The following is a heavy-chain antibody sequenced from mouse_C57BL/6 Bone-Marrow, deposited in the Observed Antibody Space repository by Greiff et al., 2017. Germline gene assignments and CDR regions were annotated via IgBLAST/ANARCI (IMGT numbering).Heavy chain of an antibody. V-gene: IGHV14-4*01. J-gene: IGHJ3*01. Sequence: VQLQQSGAELVRPGASVKLSCTASGFNIKDDYMHWVKQRPEQGLEWIGWIDPENGDTEYASKFQGKATITADTSSNTAYLQLSSLTSADTAVYYCTTTTTVVATEGFAYWGQGTLVTVSA. CDR2: IDPENGDT. CDR3: TTTTTVVATEGFAY. D-gene: IGHD1-1*01. CDR1: GFNIKDDY.